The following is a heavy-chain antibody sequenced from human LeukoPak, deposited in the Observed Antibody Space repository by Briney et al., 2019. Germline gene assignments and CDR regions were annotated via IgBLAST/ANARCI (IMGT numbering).Heavy chain of an antibody. CDR2: ISSSGGDI. CDR1: GFTFSTYS. CDR3: ARAMRRAAMGAFDI. J-gene: IGHJ3*02. D-gene: IGHD2-2*01. Sequence: PGGSLRLSCAASGFTFSTYSMHWVRQAPGRGLEWVSSISSSGGDIYYADSMKGRFTISRDNAENSLYLQMNSLRAEDTAVYYCARAMRRAAMGAFDIWGQGTMVTVSS. V-gene: IGHV3-21*01.